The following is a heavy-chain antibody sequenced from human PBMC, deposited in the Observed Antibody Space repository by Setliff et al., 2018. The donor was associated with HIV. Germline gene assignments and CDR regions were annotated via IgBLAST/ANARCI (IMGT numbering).Heavy chain of an antibody. D-gene: IGHD1-7*01. Sequence: GESLKISCKGSGYSFTGYWIGWVRQMPGKGLEWMGIIYPSDSDTRYSPSFQGQVSFSVDKSITTAYLQWSSLKASDTAMYYCARDQIGDVKVDGTWGTWGQGTLVTVSS. CDR2: IYPSDSDT. CDR3: ARDQIGDVKVDGTWGT. CDR1: GYSFTGYW. V-gene: IGHV5-51*01. J-gene: IGHJ5*02.